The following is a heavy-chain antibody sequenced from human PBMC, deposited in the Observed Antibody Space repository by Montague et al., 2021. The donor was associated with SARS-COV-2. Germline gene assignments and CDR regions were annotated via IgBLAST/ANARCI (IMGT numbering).Heavy chain of an antibody. V-gene: IGHV4-34*01. D-gene: IGHD2-2*01. J-gene: IGHJ6*03. CDR1: GGSISSYD. Sequence: SETLSLTCTVSGGSISSYDWSWIRQPPGKGLEWIGEINHSGSTNYNPSLKSRVTISVDTSKYQFSLKLSAVTAADTAVDYCASARQDGVVPALGIRAYYYYYYMDDWGRGTTVTVSS. CDR3: ASARQDGVVPALGIRAYYYYYYMDD. CDR2: INHSGST.